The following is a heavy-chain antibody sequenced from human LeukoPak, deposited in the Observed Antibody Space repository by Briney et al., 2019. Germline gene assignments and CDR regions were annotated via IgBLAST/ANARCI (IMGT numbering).Heavy chain of an antibody. CDR1: GYTFTSYG. CDR2: ISPYHGNT. J-gene: IGHJ3*02. Sequence: ASVKVSCKASGYTFTSYGINWVRQAPGQGLEWMGWISPYHGNTTYAQKFQGRVTMTRDMSTTSVYMELSSLRSEDTAVYYCARELVREAFDIWGQGTMVTVSS. D-gene: IGHD6-6*01. CDR3: ARELVREAFDI. V-gene: IGHV1-18*01.